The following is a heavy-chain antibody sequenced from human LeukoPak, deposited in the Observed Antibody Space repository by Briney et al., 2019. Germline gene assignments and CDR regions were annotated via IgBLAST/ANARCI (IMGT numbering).Heavy chain of an antibody. CDR2: IKQDGSEK. V-gene: IGHV3-7*03. CDR1: GFTFSSYW. J-gene: IGHJ4*02. Sequence: GGSLRLSCAASGFTFSSYWMSWVRQAPGKGPEWVANIKQDGSEKYYVDSMKGRFTISRDNAKNSLYLQMNSLRAEDTAVYYCARDDLYSGSYDFWSGYYTYFDYWGQGTLVTVSS. D-gene: IGHD3-3*01. CDR3: ARDDLYSGSYDFWSGYYTYFDY.